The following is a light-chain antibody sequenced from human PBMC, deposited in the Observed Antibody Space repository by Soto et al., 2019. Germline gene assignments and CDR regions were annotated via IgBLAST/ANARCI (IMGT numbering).Light chain of an antibody. J-gene: IGKJ2*01. CDR1: QSVSIY. Sequence: EIVLTQSPATLSLSPGERATLSCRASQSVSIYLAWYQQKPGQHPRLLIYDASNRATGIPARFSGSGSGTDFTLTISSLEPEDFAVYYCHQYNNWPYTFGQGTKLEIK. CDR2: DAS. CDR3: HQYNNWPYT. V-gene: IGKV3-11*01.